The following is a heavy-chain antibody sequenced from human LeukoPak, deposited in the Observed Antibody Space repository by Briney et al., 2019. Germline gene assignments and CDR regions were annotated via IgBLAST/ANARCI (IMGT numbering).Heavy chain of an antibody. J-gene: IGHJ3*02. V-gene: IGHV3-48*02. D-gene: IGHD7-27*01. Sequence: GGSLRLSCAAPGFTFSTYIMNWVRQAPGKGLEWISYIHSSSSSIYYADSVKGRFTISRDNAKNSLYMQMNSLRDEDTAVYFCARDRLGAGSFDIWGQGTMVTVSS. CDR2: IHSSSSSI. CDR3: ARDRLGAGSFDI. CDR1: GFTFSTYI.